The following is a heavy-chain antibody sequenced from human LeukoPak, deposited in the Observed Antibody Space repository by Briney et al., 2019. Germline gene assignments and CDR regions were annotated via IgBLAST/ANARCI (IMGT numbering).Heavy chain of an antibody. CDR1: GGSISSYY. D-gene: IGHD1-26*01. V-gene: IGHV4-59*01. J-gene: IGHJ3*02. CDR3: ARDYQGWGPDAFDI. CDR2: IYYSGTT. Sequence: PSETLSLTCTVSGGSISSYYWSWIRQPPGKGLEWIGYIYYSGTTNYNPSLKSRVTISVDTSKNQFSLKLSSVTAADTAVYYCARDYQGWGPDAFDIWGQGTMVTVSS.